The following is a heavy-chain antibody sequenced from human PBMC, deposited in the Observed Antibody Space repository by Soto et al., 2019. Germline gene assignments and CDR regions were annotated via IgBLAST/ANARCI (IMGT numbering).Heavy chain of an antibody. D-gene: IGHD3-9*01. CDR1: SGSISSSNW. Sequence: TSETLSLTCAVSSGSISSSNWWGWVRQPPGKGLEWIGEIYLSGSTNYNPSLKSRVTISVDKSKNQFSLKLSSVTAADTAVYYCASSDILTGYYFDYWGQGTLVTVSS. V-gene: IGHV4-4*02. CDR3: ASSDILTGYYFDY. J-gene: IGHJ4*02. CDR2: IYLSGST.